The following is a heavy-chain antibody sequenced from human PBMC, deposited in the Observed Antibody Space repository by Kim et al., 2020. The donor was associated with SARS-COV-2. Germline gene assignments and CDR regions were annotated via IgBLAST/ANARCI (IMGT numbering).Heavy chain of an antibody. D-gene: IGHD3-10*01. CDR1: GGSISSSNW. J-gene: IGHJ4*02. Sequence: SETLSLTCAVSGGSISSSNWWSWVRQPPGKGLEWIGEIYHSGSTNYNPSLKSRVTISVDKSKNQFSLKLSSVTAADTAVYYCARVRGMVRGVIIRGVSYFDYWGQGTLVTVSS. CDR2: IYHSGST. CDR3: ARVRGMVRGVIIRGVSYFDY. V-gene: IGHV4-4*02.